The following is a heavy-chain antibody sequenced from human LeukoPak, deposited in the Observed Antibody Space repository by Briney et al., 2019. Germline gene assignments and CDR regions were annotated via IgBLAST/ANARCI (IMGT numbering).Heavy chain of an antibody. V-gene: IGHV3-30*18. CDR2: ISYDGSDI. D-gene: IGHD3-16*01. J-gene: IGHJ4*02. CDR3: AKGLRGDLPTASDY. CDR1: GFTFSSYG. Sequence: GGSLRLSCAASGFTFSSYGMHWVRQAPGKGLEWVALISYDGSDIYYADSVKGRFTISRDNSKNTLYLQMNSLRDEDTAVYYCAKGLRGDLPTASDYWGQGTPVTVSS.